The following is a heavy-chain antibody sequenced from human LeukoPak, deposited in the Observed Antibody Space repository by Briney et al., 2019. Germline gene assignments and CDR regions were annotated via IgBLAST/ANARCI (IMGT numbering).Heavy chain of an antibody. CDR1: GYTFTSYY. J-gene: IGHJ3*02. V-gene: IGHV1-46*01. D-gene: IGHD6-13*01. CDR2: INPSSGST. CDR3: ASSRYSSSWYAFDI. Sequence: ASVKVSCKASGYTFTSYYMHWVRQAPGQGLEWMGIINPSSGSTSYAQKFQGRVTITTDESTSTAYMDLSSLRSEDTAVYYCASSRYSSSWYAFDIGGKGTRVTVSS.